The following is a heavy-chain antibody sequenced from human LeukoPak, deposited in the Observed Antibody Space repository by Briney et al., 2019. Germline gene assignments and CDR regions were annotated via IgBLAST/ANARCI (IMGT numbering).Heavy chain of an antibody. CDR2: INPNSGGT. Sequence: ASVKVSCKASGYTFTGYYMHWVRQAPGQGLEWMGWINPNSGGTNYAQKFQGRVTMTRDTSISTAYMELSRLRSDDTAVYYCARDVYYYDSSGYHLFDYWGQGTLVTVSS. D-gene: IGHD3-22*01. CDR3: ARDVYYYDSSGYHLFDY. CDR1: GYTFTGYY. V-gene: IGHV1-2*02. J-gene: IGHJ4*02.